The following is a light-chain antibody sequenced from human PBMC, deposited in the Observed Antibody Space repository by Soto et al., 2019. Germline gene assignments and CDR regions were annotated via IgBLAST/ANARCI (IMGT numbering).Light chain of an antibody. CDR2: EVS. V-gene: IGLV2-23*02. CDR3: SSYAVISTLV. Sequence: QSALTQPASVSGSPGQSITISCTGTSSDVGSYNLVSWYQQYPGKAPKLMIYEVSKRPSGVSNRFSGSKSGNTASLTISGLQAEDEADYYCSSYAVISTLVFGGGTKLTVL. J-gene: IGLJ3*02. CDR1: SSDVGSYNL.